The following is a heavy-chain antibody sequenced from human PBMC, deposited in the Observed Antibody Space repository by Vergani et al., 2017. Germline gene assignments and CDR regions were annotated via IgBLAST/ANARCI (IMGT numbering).Heavy chain of an antibody. J-gene: IGHJ4*02. D-gene: IGHD3-22*01. V-gene: IGHV3-21*01. CDR3: AREEGYYDSSGYYRLFDY. CDR1: GGTFSSYS. Sequence: VQLVQSGAEVKKPGSSVKVSCKASGGTFSSYSMNWVRQAPGKGLEWVSSISSSSSYIYYADSVKGRFTISRDNAKNSLYLQMNSLRAEDTAVYYCAREEGYYDSSGYYRLFDYWGQGTLVTVSS. CDR2: ISSSSSYI.